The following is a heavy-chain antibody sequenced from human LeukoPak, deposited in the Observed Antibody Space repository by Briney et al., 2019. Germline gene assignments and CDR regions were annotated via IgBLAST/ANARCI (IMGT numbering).Heavy chain of an antibody. CDR2: ISSSSTI. V-gene: IGHV3-48*01. D-gene: IGHD3-10*01. Sequence: GGSLRLSCAASGFTFSSYSMNWVRQAPGKGLEWVSYISSSSTIYYADSVKGRFTISRDNAKNSLYLQMNSLRAEDTAVYYCARDRKDLWFGESLFDYWGQGTLVTVSS. CDR3: ARDRKDLWFGESLFDY. CDR1: GFTFSSYS. J-gene: IGHJ4*02.